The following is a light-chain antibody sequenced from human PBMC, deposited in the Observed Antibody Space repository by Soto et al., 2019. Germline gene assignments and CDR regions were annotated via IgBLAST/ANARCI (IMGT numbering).Light chain of an antibody. CDR2: EGH. CDR3: CLYIGATTYV. J-gene: IGLJ1*01. CDR1: SGCVGSFSL. V-gene: IGLV2-23*01. Sequence: QSALAQPASVAGSPGQSITISCTGTSGCVGSFSLVSWYQQHPWKAPKVMISEGHSRPSGVPDRFSGSTSVNSAALTISGRQADYEAEYYCCLYIGATTYVFGTGTKLTVL.